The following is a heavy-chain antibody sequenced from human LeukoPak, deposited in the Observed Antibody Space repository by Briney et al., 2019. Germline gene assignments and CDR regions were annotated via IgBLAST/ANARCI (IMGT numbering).Heavy chain of an antibody. J-gene: IGHJ4*02. CDR2: IYYSGST. V-gene: IGHV4-39*07. Sequence: PSETLSLTCTVSGGSISSSSYYWGWIRQPPGKGVEWIGSIYYSGSTYYNPSLKSRVTISVDTSKNQFSLKLSSVTAADTAVYYCARVLETYYYDSSGYLDYWGQGTLVTVSS. CDR3: ARVLETYYYDSSGYLDY. D-gene: IGHD3-22*01. CDR1: GGSISSSSYY.